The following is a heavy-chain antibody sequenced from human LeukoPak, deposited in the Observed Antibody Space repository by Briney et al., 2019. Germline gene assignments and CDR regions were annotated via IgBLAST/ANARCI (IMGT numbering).Heavy chain of an antibody. J-gene: IGHJ5*02. CDR2: IYYSGST. V-gene: IGHV4-39*02. Sequence: PSETLSLTCTVSGGSISSSSYSWGWIRQPPGKGLEWIGSIYYSGSTYYNPSLKSRVTISVDTSKNQFSLKLSSVTAADTAVYYCARESAVAGENNWFDPWGQGTLVTVSS. CDR3: ARESAVAGENNWFDP. CDR1: GGSISSSSYS. D-gene: IGHD6-19*01.